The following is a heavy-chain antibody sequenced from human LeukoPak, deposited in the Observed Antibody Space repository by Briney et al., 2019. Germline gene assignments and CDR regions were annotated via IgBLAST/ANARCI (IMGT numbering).Heavy chain of an antibody. J-gene: IGHJ4*02. CDR1: GYTFTGYY. D-gene: IGHD5-18*01. CDR2: INPNSGGT. Sequence: ASVKVSCKASGYTFTGYYMHWVRQAPGQGLEWMGWINPNSGGTSYAQKFQGRVTMTRDMSTSTVYMELSSLRSEDTAVYYCARDSETGYSYGDVFDYWGQGTLVTVSS. CDR3: ARDSETGYSYGDVFDY. V-gene: IGHV1-2*02.